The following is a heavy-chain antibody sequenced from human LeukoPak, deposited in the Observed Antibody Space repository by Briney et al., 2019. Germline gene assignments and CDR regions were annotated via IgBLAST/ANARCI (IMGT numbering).Heavy chain of an antibody. J-gene: IGHJ4*02. CDR2: ISAYNGNT. V-gene: IGHV1-18*01. D-gene: IGHD6-13*01. CDR1: GYTFISYG. Sequence: ASVKVSFKTSGYTFISYGISWVRPAPGQGLGWMGWISAYNGNTNYAQKLQDRVSMTTDTSTRTAYMELRSLRSDDTAVYYCARDQGIGSSWYFWGQGTLVTVSS. CDR3: ARDQGIGSSWYF.